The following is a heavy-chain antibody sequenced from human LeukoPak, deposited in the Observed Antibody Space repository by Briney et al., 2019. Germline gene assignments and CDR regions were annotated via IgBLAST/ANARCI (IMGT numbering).Heavy chain of an antibody. J-gene: IGHJ3*02. CDR2: IYYSGST. CDR3: ATRTYYYDSSGPNDAFDI. CDR1: GGSISSYY. D-gene: IGHD3-22*01. Sequence: PSETLSLTCTVSGGSISSYYWSWIRQPPGKGLEWIGYIYYSGSTNYNPSLKSRVTISVDTSKNQFSLKLSSVTAADTAVYYCATRTYYYDSSGPNDAFDIWGQGTMVTVSS. V-gene: IGHV4-59*08.